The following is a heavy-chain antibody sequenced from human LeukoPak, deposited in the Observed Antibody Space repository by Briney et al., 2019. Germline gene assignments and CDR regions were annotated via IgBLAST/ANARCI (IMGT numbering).Heavy chain of an antibody. D-gene: IGHD2-2*01. V-gene: IGHV3-21*03. Sequence: GGSLRLSCAASRFTFSSYSMNWVRQAPGKGLEWVSSISSSGSYIYYADSVKGRFTISRDNAKNSLYLQMNSLKTEDTAVYYCTASDHLYCSSSSCHFDYWGQGTLVTVAS. CDR3: TASDHLYCSSSSCHFDY. CDR2: ISSSGSYI. J-gene: IGHJ4*02. CDR1: RFTFSSYS.